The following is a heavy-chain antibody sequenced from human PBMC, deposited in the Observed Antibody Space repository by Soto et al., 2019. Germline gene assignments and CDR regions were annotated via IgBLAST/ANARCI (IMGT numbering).Heavy chain of an antibody. Sequence: QVQLVESGGGVVQPGRSLRLSCAASGFTFSSYAMHWVRQAPGKGLEWVAVISYDGSNKYYADSVKGRFTISRDKSKNTLYLQMNSLRAEDTAVYYCARDPHFWSGYLDYWGQGTLVTVSS. CDR2: ISYDGSNK. V-gene: IGHV3-30-3*01. D-gene: IGHD3-3*02. J-gene: IGHJ4*02. CDR1: GFTFSSYA. CDR3: ARDPHFWSGYLDY.